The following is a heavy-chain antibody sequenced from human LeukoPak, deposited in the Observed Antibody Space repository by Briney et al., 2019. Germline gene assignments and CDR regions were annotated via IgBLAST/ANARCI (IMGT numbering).Heavy chain of an antibody. D-gene: IGHD3-22*01. CDR3: ARSQAYYYDSSGYGGLDY. Sequence: ASLKVSCKASGFTFTTYGISWVRQAPGQGLEWMGWISGYNGNTNYAQKLQGRVTMTTDTSTSTAYMELRSLRSDDPAVYYCARSQAYYYDSSGYGGLDYWGQGTLVTVSS. J-gene: IGHJ4*02. CDR2: ISGYNGNT. CDR1: GFTFTTYG. V-gene: IGHV1-18*01.